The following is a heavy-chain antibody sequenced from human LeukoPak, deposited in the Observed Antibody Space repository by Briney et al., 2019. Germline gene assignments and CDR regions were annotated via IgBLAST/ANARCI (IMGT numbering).Heavy chain of an antibody. CDR2: MNPNSGNT. J-gene: IGHJ4*02. CDR1: GYTLAELS. CDR3: ARGGSLWFGEFPRVDY. V-gene: IGHV1-8*01. D-gene: IGHD3-10*01. Sequence: ASVKVSCKVSGYTLAELSIHWVRQATGQGLEWMGWMNPNSGNTGYAQKFRGRVTMTRNTSISTAYMELSSLRSEDTAVYYCARGGSLWFGEFPRVDYWGQGTLVTVSS.